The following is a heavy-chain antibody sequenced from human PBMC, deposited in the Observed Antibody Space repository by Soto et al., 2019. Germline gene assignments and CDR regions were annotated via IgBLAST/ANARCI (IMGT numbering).Heavy chain of an antibody. CDR3: ARGRYCLSGSCFQKWFDS. D-gene: IGHD2-15*01. CDR2: IYKSATT. Sequence: SETLSLTCSVCGDSISNLDYFWAWIRQPPGQALEYIGYIYKSATTYYNPSFESRVAISVDTSKSQFSLNVTSVTAADTAVYFCARGRYCLSGSCFQKWFDSWGQGALVAVSS. V-gene: IGHV4-30-4*01. CDR1: GDSISNLDYF. J-gene: IGHJ5*01.